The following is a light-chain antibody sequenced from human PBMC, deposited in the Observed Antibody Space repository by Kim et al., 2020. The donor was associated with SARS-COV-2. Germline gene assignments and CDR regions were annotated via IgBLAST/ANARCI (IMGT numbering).Light chain of an antibody. J-gene: IGKJ3*01. Sequence: EIVLTQSPATLSLSPGERATLSCRASQSVSSSYLAWYQQKPGQAPRLLINGASSRATGSPDRFSGSGAGTEFTLTISRLEPEDFAVFYCQHYGYFRFTFGAGTKVDIK. CDR1: QSVSSSY. V-gene: IGKV3-20*01. CDR3: QHYGYFRFT. CDR2: GAS.